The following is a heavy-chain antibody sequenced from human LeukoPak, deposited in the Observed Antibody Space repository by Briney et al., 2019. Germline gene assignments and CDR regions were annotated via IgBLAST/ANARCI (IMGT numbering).Heavy chain of an antibody. CDR3: ARDESGDYDSSDY. D-gene: IGHD3-22*01. CDR2: IKQDGSEK. Sequence: HPGGSLRLSCAASGFTFSSYWMSWVRQAPGKGLEWVANIKQDGSEKYYADSVKGRFTISRDNSKNTLYLQMNSLRAEDTAVYYCARDESGDYDSSDYWGQGTLVTVSS. CDR1: GFTFSSYW. J-gene: IGHJ4*02. V-gene: IGHV3-7*01.